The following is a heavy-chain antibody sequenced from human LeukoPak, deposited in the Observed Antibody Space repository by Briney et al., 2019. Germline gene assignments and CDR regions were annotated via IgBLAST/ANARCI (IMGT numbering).Heavy chain of an antibody. D-gene: IGHD3-22*01. CDR1: GGSISTYY. CDR3: ARGNSYYDTSGYFPWESFQH. J-gene: IGHJ1*01. Sequence: SETLSLTCTVSGGSISTYYWSWIRQPPGKGLEWIGYIFYSGSTNYNPSLKSRVTISVDTSENQFSLKLSSVTAADTAVYYCARGNSYYDTSGYFPWESFQHWGQGTLVTVSS. V-gene: IGHV4-59*01. CDR2: IFYSGST.